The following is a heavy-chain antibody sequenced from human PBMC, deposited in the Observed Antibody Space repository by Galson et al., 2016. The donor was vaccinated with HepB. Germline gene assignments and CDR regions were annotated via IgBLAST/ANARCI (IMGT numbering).Heavy chain of an antibody. J-gene: IGHJ3*02. CDR2: IYPDDSDT. V-gene: IGHV5-51*01. Sequence: QSGDEAKQPRESLKISCAGSGYSFTSYWICWVRQMPGKGLEWMGTIYPDDSDTRYSPSSPGQVTISADKSISAAYLQWNSLKASDTAIYYLARRSSDAFDIWGQGTMVTVSS. CDR1: GYSFTSYW. D-gene: IGHD3-10*01. CDR3: ARRSSDAFDI.